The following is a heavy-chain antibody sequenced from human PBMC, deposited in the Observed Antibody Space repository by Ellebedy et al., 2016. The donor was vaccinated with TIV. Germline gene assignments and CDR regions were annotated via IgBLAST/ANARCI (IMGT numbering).Heavy chain of an antibody. CDR3: ARGSTNYYDSSGYHY. J-gene: IGHJ4*02. CDR1: GYSFTSYW. D-gene: IGHD3-22*01. V-gene: IGHV5-51*01. CDR2: IYPGDSDT. Sequence: GESLKISXKGSGYSFTSYWIGWVRQMPGKGLEWMGIIYPGDSDTRYSPSFQGQVTISADKSISTAYLQWSSLKASDTAMYYCARGSTNYYDSSGYHYWGQGTLVTVSS.